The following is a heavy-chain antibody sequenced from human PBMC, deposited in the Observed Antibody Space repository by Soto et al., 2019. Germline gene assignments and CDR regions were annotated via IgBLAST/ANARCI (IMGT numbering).Heavy chain of an antibody. CDR2: ITYDGSNQ. CDR1: GFIFSSYT. J-gene: IGHJ5*01. D-gene: IGHD3-10*02. Sequence: GGSLRLSCAASGFIFSSYTMHWVRQAPGKGLEWVGVITYDGSNQYYADSVKGRFTISRDNSRNMLFLQMNSLRPDDTAVYYCARVVDCRYGICSFWFDSWGQGTLVTVSS. V-gene: IGHV3-30-3*01. CDR3: ARVVDCRYGICSFWFDS.